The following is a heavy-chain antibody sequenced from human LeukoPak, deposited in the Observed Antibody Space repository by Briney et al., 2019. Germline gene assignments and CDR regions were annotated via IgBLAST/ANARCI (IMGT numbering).Heavy chain of an antibody. J-gene: IGHJ5*02. Sequence: GGSLRLSCAASGFTFSSYSMNWVRQAPGKGLEWVSYISSSSSTIYYADSVKGRFTISRDNAKNSLYLQMNSLRAEDTAVYYCARLDLIAVAGHNWFDPWGQGTLVTVSS. V-gene: IGHV3-48*04. CDR3: ARLDLIAVAGHNWFDP. D-gene: IGHD6-19*01. CDR1: GFTFSSYS. CDR2: ISSSSSTI.